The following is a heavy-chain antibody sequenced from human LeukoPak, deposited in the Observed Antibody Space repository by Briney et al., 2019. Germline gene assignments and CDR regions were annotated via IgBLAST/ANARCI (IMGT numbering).Heavy chain of an antibody. CDR1: GYSISSGYY. CDR2: IYHSGST. Sequence: SETLSLTCTVSGYSISSGYYWGWIRQPPGKGLEWIGSIYHSGSTYYNPSLKSRVTISVDTSKNQFSLQLNSVTAADTAVYYCARVRWVGHQVVPLYYFDFWGQGTLVTVSS. J-gene: IGHJ4*02. CDR3: ARVRWVGHQVVPLYYFDF. V-gene: IGHV4-38-2*02. D-gene: IGHD2-15*01.